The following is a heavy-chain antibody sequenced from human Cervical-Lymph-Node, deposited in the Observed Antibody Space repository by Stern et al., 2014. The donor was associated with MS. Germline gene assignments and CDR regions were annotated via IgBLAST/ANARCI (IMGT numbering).Heavy chain of an antibody. J-gene: IGHJ6*02. Sequence: QLQLQESGTGLVKPSETLSLTCTISGDSISSYYWNWIRQSPGNGLEWIGYIYYSGSANSNPSRKGRVTIAVDMSKNQFSLQLTSVTAADTAVYFCARWDRVMVRPNFYYYGMDVWGQGTTVIVSS. D-gene: IGHD5-18*01. CDR2: IYYSGSA. CDR1: GDSISSYY. CDR3: ARWDRVMVRPNFYYYGMDV. V-gene: IGHV4-59*01.